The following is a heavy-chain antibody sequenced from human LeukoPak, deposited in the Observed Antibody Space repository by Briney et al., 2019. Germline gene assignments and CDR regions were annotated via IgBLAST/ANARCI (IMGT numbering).Heavy chain of an antibody. D-gene: IGHD1-26*01. CDR3: ARDAQSGAHSDFDY. CDR2: ITSNRPVR. Sequence: PGTSLTLSCSGSGFTFGNYAIHWVRQAPGAGLEWVAIITSNRPVRFYADSVKGRFTLSSDDSQNTVFLQMNNLRHGDTGVYYCARDAQSGAHSDFDYWGQGTLVTVSS. V-gene: IGHV3-30*04. J-gene: IGHJ4*02. CDR1: GFTFGNYA.